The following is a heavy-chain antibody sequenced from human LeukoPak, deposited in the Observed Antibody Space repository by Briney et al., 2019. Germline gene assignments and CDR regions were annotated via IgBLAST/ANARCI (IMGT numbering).Heavy chain of an antibody. Sequence: GRSLRLSCTASGFTFGDYAMSWVRQAPGKGLEWVGFIRSKAYGGTTEYAASVKGRFTISRDDSKSIAYLQMNSLKTEDTAVYYCTTYYDILTGYYTIDYWSQGTLVTVSS. CDR2: IRSKAYGGTT. CDR1: GFTFGDYA. CDR3: TTYYDILTGYYTIDY. J-gene: IGHJ4*02. V-gene: IGHV3-49*04. D-gene: IGHD3-9*01.